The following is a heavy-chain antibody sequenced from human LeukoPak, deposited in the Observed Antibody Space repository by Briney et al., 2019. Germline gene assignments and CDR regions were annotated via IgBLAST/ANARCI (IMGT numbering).Heavy chain of an antibody. CDR1: GGTFSSYA. J-gene: IGHJ6*03. D-gene: IGHD6-6*01. CDR3: ARGSSYSSSFDYGYYYYMDV. CDR2: IIPIFGTA. Sequence: SVKVSCKASGGTFSSYAISWVRQAPGQGLEWMGGIIPIFGTANYAQKFQGRVTITADKSTSTAYMERSSLRSEDTAVYYCARGSSYSSSFDYGYYYYMDVWGKGTTVTVSS. V-gene: IGHV1-69*06.